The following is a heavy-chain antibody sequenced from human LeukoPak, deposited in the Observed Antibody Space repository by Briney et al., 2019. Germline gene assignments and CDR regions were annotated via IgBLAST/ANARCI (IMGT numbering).Heavy chain of an antibody. Sequence: GESLKISCKASGYSFTSYWISWVRQMPGKGLEWMGIIDPSDSETRYTPSFQGHVTISADKSLTTAYLQWNSLKASDTAMYYCARQTAMGRSGDYWGQGTLVAVSS. CDR1: GYSFTSYW. CDR2: IDPSDSET. V-gene: IGHV5-51*01. D-gene: IGHD5-18*01. CDR3: ARQTAMGRSGDY. J-gene: IGHJ4*02.